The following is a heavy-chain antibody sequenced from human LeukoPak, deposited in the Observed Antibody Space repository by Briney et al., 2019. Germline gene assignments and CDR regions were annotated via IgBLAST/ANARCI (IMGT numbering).Heavy chain of an antibody. CDR3: ARDSGWGNDY. J-gene: IGHJ4*02. CDR2: IKQDGSEK. Sequence: GGSLRLSCAASGFTFSSNWMNWVRQAPGKGLEWVANIKQDGSEKYYVDSVKGRFTISRDNAKNSVYPQMNSLRAEDTAVYYCARDSGWGNDYWGQGTLVTVSS. V-gene: IGHV3-7*01. D-gene: IGHD6-19*01. CDR1: GFTFSSNW.